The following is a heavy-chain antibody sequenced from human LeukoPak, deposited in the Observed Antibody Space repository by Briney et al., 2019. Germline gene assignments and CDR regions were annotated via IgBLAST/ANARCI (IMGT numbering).Heavy chain of an antibody. V-gene: IGHV4-34*01. CDR2: INHSGSN. D-gene: IGHD1-26*01. J-gene: IGHJ4*02. CDR3: ARCPIPSGGYGYYFDY. CDR1: GGSFSGYY. Sequence: SETLSLTCAVYGGSFSGYYWSCIRQPPGKGLEWIGEINHSGSNNYSPSLKSRVTISVDTSKNQFSLKLSSVTAADTAVYYCARCPIPSGGYGYYFDYWGQGTLVTVSS.